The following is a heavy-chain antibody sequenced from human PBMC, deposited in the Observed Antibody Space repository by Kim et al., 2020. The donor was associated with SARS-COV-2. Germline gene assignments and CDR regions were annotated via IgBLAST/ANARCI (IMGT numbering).Heavy chain of an antibody. J-gene: IGHJ4*02. CDR3: ASLPPVVRRGSGYKISSDY. CDR1: GGSISSYY. Sequence: SETLSLTCTVSGGSISSYYWSWIRQPPGKGLEWIGYIYYSGSTNYNPSLKSRVTISVDTSKNQFSLKLSSVTAADTAVYYCASLPPVVRRGSGYKISSDYWGQGTLVTVSS. V-gene: IGHV4-59*08. D-gene: IGHD3-22*01. CDR2: IYYSGST.